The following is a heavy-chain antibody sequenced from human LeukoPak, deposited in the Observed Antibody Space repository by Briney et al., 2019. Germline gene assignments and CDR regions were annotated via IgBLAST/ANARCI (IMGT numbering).Heavy chain of an antibody. CDR2: IKKTGSET. V-gene: IGHV3-7*01. J-gene: IGHJ4*02. D-gene: IGHD2-15*01. CDR1: GFTFSSYG. Sequence: GGSLRLSCAASGFTFSSYGMHWVRQAPGKGLEWVAYIKKTGSETYYVDSVKGRFTITRDNARNSLFLQMNSLRAEDTAVYYCAREDGYCSGGNCYSYFDSWGQGTLVTVSS. CDR3: AREDGYCSGGNCYSYFDS.